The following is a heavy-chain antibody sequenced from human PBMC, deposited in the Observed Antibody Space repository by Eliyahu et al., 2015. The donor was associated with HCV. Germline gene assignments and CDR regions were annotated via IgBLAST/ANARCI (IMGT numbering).Heavy chain of an antibody. CDR1: GYTFTSYG. CDR2: ISAYHGNT. V-gene: IGHV1-18*01. J-gene: IGHJ6*02. D-gene: IGHD2-2*01. CDR3: ARDCSSTSCPQYYYYGMDV. Sequence: QVQLVQSGAEVKKPGASVKVSCKASGYTFTSYGISWVRQAPGQGLEWMGWISAYHGNTNYAQKLQGRVTMTTDTSTSTAYMELRSLRSDDTAVYYCARDCSSTSCPQYYYYGMDVWGQGTTVTVSS.